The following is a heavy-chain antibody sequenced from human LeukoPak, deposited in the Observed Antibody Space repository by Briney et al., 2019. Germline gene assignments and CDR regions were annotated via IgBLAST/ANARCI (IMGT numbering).Heavy chain of an antibody. J-gene: IGHJ4*02. CDR1: GFMFHDYA. Sequence: PGGSLGLSCAGPGFMFHDYAIHWVRQAPGKGLEWVSGISGSGGNTYYADSVKGRFTISRDNSKNTLYLQMNSLRTEDTAVYYCAKDYRLAVTGRVGYWGQGTLVTVSS. CDR3: AKDYRLAVTGRVGY. D-gene: IGHD6-19*01. CDR2: ISGSGGNT. V-gene: IGHV3-23*01.